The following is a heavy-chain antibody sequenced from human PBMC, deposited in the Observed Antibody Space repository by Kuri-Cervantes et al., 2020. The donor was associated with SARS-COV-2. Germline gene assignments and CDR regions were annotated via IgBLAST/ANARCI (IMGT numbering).Heavy chain of an antibody. V-gene: IGHV3-69-1*01. D-gene: IGHD7-27*01. CDR1: GFTFSDYY. CDR2: ISSSSTI. J-gene: IGHJ4*02. CDR3: ARVGWGSPFDY. Sequence: GGSLRLSCAASGFTFSDYYMNWVRQAPGRGLEWVSSISSSSTIYYADSVKGRFTISRDNAKNSLYLQMNSPRAEDTAVYYCARVGWGSPFDYWGQGTLVTVSS.